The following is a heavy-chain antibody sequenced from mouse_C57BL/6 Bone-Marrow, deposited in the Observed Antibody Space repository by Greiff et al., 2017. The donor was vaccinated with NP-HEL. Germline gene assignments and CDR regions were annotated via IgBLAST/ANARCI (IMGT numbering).Heavy chain of an antibody. J-gene: IGHJ4*01. CDR1: GYTFTSYW. V-gene: IGHV1-64*01. D-gene: IGHD2-5*01. CDR3: ARDYYSNSYAMDY. Sequence: QVQLQQPGAELVKPGASVKLSCKASGYTFTSYWMHWVKQRPGQGLEWIGMIHPNSGGTNYNEKFKSKATLTVDKSSSTAYMQLSSLTSEDSAVYYCARDYYSNSYAMDYWGQGTSVTVSS. CDR2: IHPNSGGT.